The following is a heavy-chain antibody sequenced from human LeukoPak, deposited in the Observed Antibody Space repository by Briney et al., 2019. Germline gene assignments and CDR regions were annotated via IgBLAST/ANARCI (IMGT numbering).Heavy chain of an antibody. Sequence: PGGSLRLSCAASGFSFDDNAMYWVRQAPGKGLEWVSLISGDGATTYYADSVKGRFTISRDISKNTLYLQMNSLRAEDTAMYYCARLGFAVPAVIFDYWGQGTLVTVSS. CDR3: ARLGFAVPAVIFDY. V-gene: IGHV3-43*02. D-gene: IGHD2-2*02. CDR2: ISGDGATT. J-gene: IGHJ4*02. CDR1: GFSFDDNA.